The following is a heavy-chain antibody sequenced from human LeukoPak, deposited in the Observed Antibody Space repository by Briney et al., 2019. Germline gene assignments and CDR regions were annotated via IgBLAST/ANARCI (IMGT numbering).Heavy chain of an antibody. CDR1: GGSISSYY. CDR3: ASGDGGDTDNPIDY. CDR2: IYNSGST. D-gene: IGHD5-18*01. Sequence: SETLSLTCTVSGGSISSYYWSWIGQPPGKGLKWMGYIYNSGSTNYNPSLKSRVTISVDTSKNQFSLKLSSVTAADTAVYYWASGDGGDTDNPIDYWGQGTLVTASS. V-gene: IGHV4-59*01. J-gene: IGHJ4*02.